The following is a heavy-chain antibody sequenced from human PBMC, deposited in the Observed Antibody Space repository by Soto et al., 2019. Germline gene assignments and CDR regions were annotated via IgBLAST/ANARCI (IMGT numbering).Heavy chain of an antibody. CDR3: ARRLGYCISTSCYGWFDP. V-gene: IGHV4-30-2*01. CDR1: GGSISSGGYS. Sequence: SETLSLTCAVSGGSISSGGYSWSWIRQPPGKGLEWIGYIYHSGSTYYNPSLKSRVTISVDRSKNQFSLKLSSVTAADTAVYYCARRLGYCISTSCYGWFDPWGQGTLVTVS. CDR2: IYHSGST. J-gene: IGHJ5*02. D-gene: IGHD2-2*01.